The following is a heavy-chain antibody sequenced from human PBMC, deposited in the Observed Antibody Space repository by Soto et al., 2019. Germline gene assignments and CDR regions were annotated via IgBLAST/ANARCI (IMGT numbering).Heavy chain of an antibody. Sequence: QVQLVQSGTEVEKPGASVKVSCKASGYSFTSYGIAWVRQVPGQGPEWMGWISPYNGRTNYAQKVQGRVVMTTDISTNIVYLELRSLRSDDTAMYYCGRCRTDSYAMDVWGQGTTVTVSS. CDR3: GRCRTDSYAMDV. D-gene: IGHD1-1*01. CDR2: ISPYNGRT. J-gene: IGHJ6*02. V-gene: IGHV1-18*01. CDR1: GYSFTSYG.